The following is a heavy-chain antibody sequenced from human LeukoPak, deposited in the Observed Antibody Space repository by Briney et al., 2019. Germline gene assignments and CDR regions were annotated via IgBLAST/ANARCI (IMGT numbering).Heavy chain of an antibody. CDR3: AKDYGSGTLLY. CDR2: ISYDGSNK. Sequence: GRSLRLSCAASGFTFSSYGMHWVRQAPGKGLERVAVISYDGSNKYYADSVKGRFTISRDNSKNTLYLQMNSLRAEDTAVYYCAKDYGSGTLLYWGQGTLVTVSS. V-gene: IGHV3-30*18. D-gene: IGHD3-10*01. J-gene: IGHJ4*02. CDR1: GFTFSSYG.